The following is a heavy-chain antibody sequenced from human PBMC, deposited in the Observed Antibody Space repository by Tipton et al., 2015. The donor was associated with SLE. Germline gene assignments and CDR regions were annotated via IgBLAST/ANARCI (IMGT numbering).Heavy chain of an antibody. CDR1: GGSFSGYY. D-gene: IGHD5-12*01. CDR3: ARDIGYSATWYWFDP. V-gene: IGHV4-34*09. CDR2: ISYSGST. J-gene: IGHJ5*02. Sequence: TLSLTCAVYGGSFSGYYWSWIRQSPGKGLEWIGYISYSGSTNYNSSLKSRITISVDKSKTQFSLELRSVTAADTAVYFCARDIGYSATWYWFDPWGRGTLVTVSS.